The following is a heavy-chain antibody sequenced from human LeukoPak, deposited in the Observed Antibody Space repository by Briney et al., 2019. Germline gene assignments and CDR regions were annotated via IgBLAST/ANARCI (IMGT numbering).Heavy chain of an antibody. Sequence: PGGSLRLSCAASGFTFSSTWMNWVRQGPGKGLEWVSRITSDGSSTIYADSVKGRFTISRDNAKSTVYLQMYSLRAEDTAVYFCARDRYYIFDYWGQGAPVTVSS. V-gene: IGHV3-74*01. CDR2: ITSDGSST. CDR3: ARDRYYIFDY. J-gene: IGHJ4*02. D-gene: IGHD3-10*01. CDR1: GFTFSSTW.